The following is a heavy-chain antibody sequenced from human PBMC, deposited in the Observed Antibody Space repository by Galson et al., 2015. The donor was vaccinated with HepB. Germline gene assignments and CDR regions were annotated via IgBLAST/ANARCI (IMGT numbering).Heavy chain of an antibody. Sequence: QSGAEVKKPGESLKISCKGSGYSFTSYWIGWVRQMPGKGLEWVGIIYPAYSDARYSPSFQGQVTISADKSISTAYLQWSSLKASDTAMYYCASLRGTDPLGFDYWGQGTLVTVSS. V-gene: IGHV5-51*01. J-gene: IGHJ4*02. CDR2: IYPAYSDA. CDR1: GYSFTSYW. D-gene: IGHD3-16*01. CDR3: ASLRGTDPLGFDY.